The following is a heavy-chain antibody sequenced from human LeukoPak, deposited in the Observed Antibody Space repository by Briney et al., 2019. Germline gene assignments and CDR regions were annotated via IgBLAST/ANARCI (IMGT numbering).Heavy chain of an antibody. Sequence: ASVKVSCKASGYTFTSYGISWVRQAPGQGLEWMGWISAYNGNTNYAQKLQGRVTMTTDTSTSTAYMELRSLRSDDTAVYYCAREQGYDSSPGYYMDVWGKGTTVTVSS. CDR2: ISAYNGNT. CDR1: GYTFTSYG. V-gene: IGHV1-18*01. D-gene: IGHD5-12*01. CDR3: AREQGYDSSPGYYMDV. J-gene: IGHJ6*03.